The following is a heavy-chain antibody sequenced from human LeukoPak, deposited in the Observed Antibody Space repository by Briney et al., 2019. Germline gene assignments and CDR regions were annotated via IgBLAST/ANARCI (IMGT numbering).Heavy chain of an antibody. V-gene: IGHV4-4*09. CDR1: GGSISSYY. J-gene: IGHJ3*02. Sequence: SETLSLTCTVSGGSISSYYWSWIRQPPGKGLEWIGYIHTSGSTNYNPSLKSRVTISVDTSKNQFSLKLSSVTAADTAVYYCARQTYYDFWSGTDAFDIWGQGTMVTVSS. CDR3: ARQTYYDFWSGTDAFDI. CDR2: IHTSGST. D-gene: IGHD3-3*01.